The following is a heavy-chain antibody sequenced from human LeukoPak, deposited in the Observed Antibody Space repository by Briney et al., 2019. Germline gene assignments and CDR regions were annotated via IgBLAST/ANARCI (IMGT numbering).Heavy chain of an antibody. D-gene: IGHD4-11*01. CDR2: ISSDGSNK. CDR1: GFTFSSYG. J-gene: IGHJ5*02. CDR3: AKGGTYIQLGP. Sequence: GGSLRLSCAASGFTFSSYGMHWVRQAPGKGLEWVAVISSDGSNKYYADSVKGRFTISRDNSRNTLYLQMNSLRTEDTAVYYCAKGGTYIQLGPWGQGTLVTVSS. V-gene: IGHV3-30*18.